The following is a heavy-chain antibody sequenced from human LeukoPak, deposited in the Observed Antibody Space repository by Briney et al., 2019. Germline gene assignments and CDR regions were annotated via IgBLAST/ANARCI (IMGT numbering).Heavy chain of an antibody. D-gene: IGHD3-22*01. CDR2: IYYRGST. V-gene: IGHV4-59*01. CDR3: ARDAAYYYDSSGYYLGSNWFDP. Sequence: SETLSLTCTVSGASISSYYWGWVRQPPGKGLEWIGFIYYRGSTNYNPSLKSRVTISVDTSKNQFSLKLSSVTAADTAVYYCARDAAYYYDSSGYYLGSNWFDPWGQGTLVTVSS. J-gene: IGHJ5*02. CDR1: GASISSYY.